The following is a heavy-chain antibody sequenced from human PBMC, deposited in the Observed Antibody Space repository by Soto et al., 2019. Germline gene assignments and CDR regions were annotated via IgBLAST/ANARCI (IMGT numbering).Heavy chain of an antibody. CDR2: INAGNGNT. J-gene: IGHJ3*02. V-gene: IGHV1-3*01. D-gene: IGHD3-3*01. CDR3: AFWSGYSRGAFDI. Sequence: ASVKVSCKASGYTFTSYAMHWVRQAPGQRLEWMGWINAGNGNTKYSQKFQGRDTITRDTSASTAYMELSSLRSEDTAVYYCAFWSGYSRGAFDIWGQGTMVTVS. CDR1: GYTFTSYA.